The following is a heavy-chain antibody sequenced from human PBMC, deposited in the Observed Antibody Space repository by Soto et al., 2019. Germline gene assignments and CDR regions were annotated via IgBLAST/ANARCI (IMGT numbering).Heavy chain of an antibody. J-gene: IGHJ4*02. CDR1: GFTFSNYA. V-gene: IGHV3-23*01. CDR2: ISNSATGT. Sequence: PGGSLRLSCAASGFTFSNYAVSWVRQAPGKGLDCVSAISNSATGTYYADSVKGRFTISRDNSRNTLYLQMNSLRADDTAVYYCAKGSTMPPGFDYWGQGTLVTVSS. D-gene: IGHD1-1*01. CDR3: AKGSTMPPGFDY.